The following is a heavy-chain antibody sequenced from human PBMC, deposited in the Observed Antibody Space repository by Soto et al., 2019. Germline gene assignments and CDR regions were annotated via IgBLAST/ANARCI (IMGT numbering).Heavy chain of an antibody. Sequence: PSETLSLTCRVSDGSMNSDSSYWGWIRQPPGKGLEWIGVINHSGSTYHNLSLKGRVTMSVDASRNQFSLKLTSMTAADTAVYYCARDRVPIVVVPVDYYYYGMDVWGQGTTVTVSS. CDR2: INHSGST. V-gene: IGHV4-39*02. D-gene: IGHD2-2*01. CDR3: ARDRVPIVVVPVDYYYYGMDV. CDR1: DGSMNSDSSY. J-gene: IGHJ6*02.